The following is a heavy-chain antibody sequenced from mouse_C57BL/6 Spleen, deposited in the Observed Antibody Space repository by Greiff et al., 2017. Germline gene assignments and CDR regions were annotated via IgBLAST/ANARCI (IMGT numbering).Heavy chain of an antibody. Sequence: EVKLMESGPGLVKPSQSLSLTCSVTGYSITSGYYWNWIRQFPGNKLEWMGYISYDGSNNYNPSLKNRISITRDTSKNQFFLKLNSVTTEDTATYYCARLNYYGSSYRYAMDYWGQGTSVTVSS. J-gene: IGHJ4*01. V-gene: IGHV3-6*01. CDR1: GYSITSGYY. CDR2: ISYDGSN. D-gene: IGHD1-1*01. CDR3: ARLNYYGSSYRYAMDY.